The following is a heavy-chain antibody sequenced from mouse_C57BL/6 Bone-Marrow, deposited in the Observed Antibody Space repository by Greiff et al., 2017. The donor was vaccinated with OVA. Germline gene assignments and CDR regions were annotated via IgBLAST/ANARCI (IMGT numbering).Heavy chain of an antibody. Sequence: VMLVESGAELARPGASVKLSCKASGYTFTSYGISWVKQRTGQGLEWIGEIYPRSGNTYYNEKFKGKATLTADKSSSTAYMELRSLTSEDSAVYFCARMWGTGWFAYWGQGTLVTVSA. D-gene: IGHD4-1*01. CDR1: GYTFTSYG. CDR3: ARMWGTGWFAY. J-gene: IGHJ3*01. V-gene: IGHV1-81*01. CDR2: IYPRSGNT.